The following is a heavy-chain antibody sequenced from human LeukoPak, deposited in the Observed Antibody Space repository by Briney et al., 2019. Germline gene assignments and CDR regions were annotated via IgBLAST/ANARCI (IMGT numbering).Heavy chain of an antibody. CDR1: GFTFSSYS. CDR2: ISSSSSYI. Sequence: GGSLRLSCAASGFTFSSYSMNWVRQAPGKGLEWVSSISSSSSYIYYADSVKGRFTISRDNAKNSLYLQMNSLRAEDTAVYYCTRAKPPYCRGGSCRTPGAFDIWGQGTMVTVSS. V-gene: IGHV3-21*01. D-gene: IGHD2-15*01. J-gene: IGHJ3*02. CDR3: TRAKPPYCRGGSCRTPGAFDI.